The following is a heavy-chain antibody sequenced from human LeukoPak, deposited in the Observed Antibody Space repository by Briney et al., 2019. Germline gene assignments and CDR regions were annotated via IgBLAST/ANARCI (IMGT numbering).Heavy chain of an antibody. D-gene: IGHD3-10*01. CDR2: IDQDGSAE. CDR1: GLTFSNYW. V-gene: IGHV3-7*04. J-gene: IGHJ4*02. Sequence: GGSLRLSCAASGLTFSNYWMSWVRQSPGRGLEWVANIDQDGSAEYYVDSVGGRFTVSRDNAKNSLYLQIDSLRAEDTAVYYCARADNYGSILDYWGRGTLVTVSS. CDR3: ARADNYGSILDY.